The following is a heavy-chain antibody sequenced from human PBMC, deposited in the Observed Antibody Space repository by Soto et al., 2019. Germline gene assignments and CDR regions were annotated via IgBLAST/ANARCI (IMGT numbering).Heavy chain of an antibody. CDR3: ARGVTAILDY. CDR2: IYYSGST. CDR1: GGSISSYY. Sequence: QVQLQESGPGLVKPSETLSLTCTVSGGSISSYYWSWIRQPPGKGLEWIGYIYYSGSTNYNPSLKSRVTVSVDTSKGQFCRKLSSVTAADTAVYYCARGVTAILDYWGQGTLVTVSS. D-gene: IGHD2-21*02. V-gene: IGHV4-59*01. J-gene: IGHJ4*02.